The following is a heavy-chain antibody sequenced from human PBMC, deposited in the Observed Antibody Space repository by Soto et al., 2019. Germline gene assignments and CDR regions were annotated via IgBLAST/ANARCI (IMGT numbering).Heavy chain of an antibody. CDR1: GFTFSSYG. J-gene: IGHJ6*02. D-gene: IGHD3-10*01. V-gene: IGHV3-30*18. CDR2: ISYDGSNK. CDR3: AKDDGAGRDYYYGMDV. Sequence: QVQLVESGGGVVQPGRSLRLSCAASGFTFSSYGMHWVRQAPGKGLEWVAVISYDGSNKYYADSVKGRFTISRDNSKNTLYLQMNSLRAEDTAVYYCAKDDGAGRDYYYGMDVWGQGTTVTVSS.